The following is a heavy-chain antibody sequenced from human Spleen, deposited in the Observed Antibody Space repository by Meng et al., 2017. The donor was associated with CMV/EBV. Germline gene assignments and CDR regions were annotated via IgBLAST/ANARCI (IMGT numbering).Heavy chain of an antibody. D-gene: IGHD4/OR15-4a*01. CDR3: AKLGDHGDFDY. V-gene: IGHV3-21*01. CDR2: ISSSSSYI. CDR1: GCTFNSYS. J-gene: IGHJ4*02. Sequence: SCAASGCTFNSYSMNWVRQAPGKGLEWVSCISSSSSYIYYADSVKGRFTISRDNAKNSLYLQMNSLRAEDTAVYYCAKLGDHGDFDYWGQGTLVTVSS.